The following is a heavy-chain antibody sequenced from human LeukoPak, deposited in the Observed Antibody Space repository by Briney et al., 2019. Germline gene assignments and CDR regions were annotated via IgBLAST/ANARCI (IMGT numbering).Heavy chain of an antibody. CDR2: INPNSGGT. CDR1: GYTFTGYY. V-gene: IGHV1-2*02. J-gene: IGHJ4*02. Sequence: ASVKVSCKASGYTFTGYYMHRVRQAPGQGLEWMGWINPNSGGTNYAQKFQGRVTITADESTSTAYMELSSLRSEDTAVYYCARRYDGTYFDYWGQGTLVTVSS. CDR3: ARRYDGTYFDY. D-gene: IGHD3-22*01.